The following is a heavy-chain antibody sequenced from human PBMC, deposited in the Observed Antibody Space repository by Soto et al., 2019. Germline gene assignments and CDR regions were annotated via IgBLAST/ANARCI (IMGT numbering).Heavy chain of an antibody. J-gene: IGHJ3*02. CDR2: IFHSETT. V-gene: IGHV4-4*02. D-gene: IGHD6-19*01. Sequence: QMRLQESGPGLVKPSGTLSLACAVSGASVSSDNWWSWVRQPPGKGLEWIGEIFHSETTNYNPSLKSRATISVDKSQNQFSLTLTSVTAADTAVYYCAKNGWYSADIWGQGTMVTVSS. CDR3: AKNGWYSADI. CDR1: GASVSSDNW.